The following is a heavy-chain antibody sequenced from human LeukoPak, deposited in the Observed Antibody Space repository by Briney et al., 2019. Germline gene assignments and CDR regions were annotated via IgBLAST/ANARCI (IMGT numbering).Heavy chain of an antibody. Sequence: GGSLRLSCAASGFTFSGYGMHWVRQAPGKGLEWVAVISDDGSNKYYADSVKGRFTISRDNSKKTLYLQMDSLRAEDTAVYYCANDWSYYGRSGCVAFWGQGSQVTVSS. CDR2: ISDDGSNK. J-gene: IGHJ4*02. CDR3: ANDWSYYGRSGCVAF. D-gene: IGHD3-22*01. V-gene: IGHV3-30*18. CDR1: GFTFSGYG.